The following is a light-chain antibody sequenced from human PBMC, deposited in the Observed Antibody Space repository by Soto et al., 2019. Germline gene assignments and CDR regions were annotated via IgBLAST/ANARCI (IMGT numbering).Light chain of an antibody. CDR3: QQYGSSPPIT. V-gene: IGKV3-20*01. CDR1: QSVSSN. J-gene: IGKJ5*01. Sequence: EIVMTQSPATLSLSPWERATLSCRASQSVSSNLAWYQQKPGQAPRLLIYGASSRATGIPDRFSGSGSGTDFTLTISRLEPEDFAVYYCQQYGSSPPITFGQGTRLEIK. CDR2: GAS.